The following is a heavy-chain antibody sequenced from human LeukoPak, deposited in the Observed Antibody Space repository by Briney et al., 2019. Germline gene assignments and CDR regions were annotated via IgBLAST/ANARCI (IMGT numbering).Heavy chain of an antibody. Sequence: ASVKVSCKASGGTFSSYAINWVRQATGQGLEWMGWMNPNSGNTGYAQRFQGRVTMTRNTSISTAYMELSSLKSEDTAVYYCARGTGVGELGYWGQGTLVTVSS. CDR3: ARGTGVGELGY. V-gene: IGHV1-8*02. CDR1: GGTFSSYA. D-gene: IGHD3-10*01. J-gene: IGHJ4*02. CDR2: MNPNSGNT.